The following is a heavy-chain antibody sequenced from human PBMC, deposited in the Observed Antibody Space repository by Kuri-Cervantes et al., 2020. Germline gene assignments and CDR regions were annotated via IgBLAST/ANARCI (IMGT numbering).Heavy chain of an antibody. CDR3: ARGPRWVRSRYNWFDP. CDR2: INHSGST. V-gene: IGHV4-34*01. J-gene: IGHJ5*02. D-gene: IGHD1-26*01. CDR1: GGSFSGYY. Sequence: SETLSLTCAVYGGSFSGYYWSWIRQPPGKGLEWIGEINHSGSTNYNPSLKSRVTISVDTSKNQFSLKLSSVTAADTAVYYCARGPRWVRSRYNWFDPWGQGTLVTDSS.